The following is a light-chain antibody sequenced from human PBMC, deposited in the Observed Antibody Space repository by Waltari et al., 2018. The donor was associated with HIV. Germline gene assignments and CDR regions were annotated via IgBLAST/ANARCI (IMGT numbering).Light chain of an antibody. Sequence: EILLTQSPATLSLFPGERSPLSCRASQSLINYLAWYQQKPGQAPRLLIYDASNRATGIPARFSGSGSGTDFTLTISSLEPEDFAVYYCQQRRSWPITFGQGTRLEIK. CDR2: DAS. CDR1: QSLINY. V-gene: IGKV3-11*01. CDR3: QQRRSWPIT. J-gene: IGKJ5*01.